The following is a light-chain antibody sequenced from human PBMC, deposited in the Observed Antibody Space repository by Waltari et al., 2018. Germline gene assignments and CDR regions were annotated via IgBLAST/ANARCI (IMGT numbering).Light chain of an antibody. CDR1: QSISNY. J-gene: IGKJ4*01. V-gene: IGKV3-11*01. CDR2: DAS. CDR3: QQRSNWLT. Sequence: EIVLTQSPATLSLSPGERATLPCRTSQSISNYLAWYQQKPGQAPRLLIYDASNRATGIPARFSGSGSGTDFTLTITSLEPEDVAVYYCQQRSNWLTFGGGTKVEIK.